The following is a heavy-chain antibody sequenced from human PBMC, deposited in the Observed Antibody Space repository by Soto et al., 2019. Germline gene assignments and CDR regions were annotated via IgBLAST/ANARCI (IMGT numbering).Heavy chain of an antibody. CDR1: GVHFEDHA. D-gene: IGHD3-3*01. CDR2: ISWNSDIK. V-gene: IGHV3-9*01. J-gene: IGHJ6*02. Sequence: SLSLSCGGAGVHFEDHAMHWVRHGPGKGLEWVSGISWNSDIKGYADALKGGFTMYRNNVKHSLYLQMSSLRREDTAVYYCARDMGPYDFWGNNDSGLDVWGQGTTVPFSS. CDR3: ARDMGPYDFWGNNDSGLDV.